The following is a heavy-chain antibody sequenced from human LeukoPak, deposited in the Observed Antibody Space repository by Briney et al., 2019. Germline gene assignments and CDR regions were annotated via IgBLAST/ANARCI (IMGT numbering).Heavy chain of an antibody. V-gene: IGHV4-59*01. D-gene: IGHD4/OR15-4a*01. CDR2: VHHSGRT. CDR3: ARDLRAKY. J-gene: IGHJ1*01. Sequence: SQTLSLTCNVSGASIFNYYWSWIRQAPGKGLEWIGYVHHSGRTNSNPSLGSRVTMSVDTSTSQLSLNLTSVTTADTAVYFCARDLRAKYWGQGTLVFVSS. CDR1: GASIFNYY.